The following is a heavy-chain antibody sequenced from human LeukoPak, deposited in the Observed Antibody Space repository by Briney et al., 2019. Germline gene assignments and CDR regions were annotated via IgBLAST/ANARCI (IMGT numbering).Heavy chain of an antibody. CDR3: ARDLNSGYCSSTSCYPWGYYYYYYMDV. Sequence: ASVKVSCKASGYTFTSYGISWVRQAPGQGPEWMGWISAYNGNTNYAQKLQGRVTMTTDTSTSTAYMELRSLRSDDTAVYYCARDLNSGYCSSTSCYPWGYYYYYYMDVWGKGTTVTVSS. D-gene: IGHD2-2*01. CDR2: ISAYNGNT. J-gene: IGHJ6*03. V-gene: IGHV1-18*01. CDR1: GYTFTSYG.